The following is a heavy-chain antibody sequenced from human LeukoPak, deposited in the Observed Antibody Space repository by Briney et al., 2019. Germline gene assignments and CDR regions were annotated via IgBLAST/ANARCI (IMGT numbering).Heavy chain of an antibody. V-gene: IGHV3-21*01. Sequence: PGGSLRLSCAASGFIFSDYNMNWVRQAPGKGLEWVSSISSSSSYIYSADSVKGRFAISRDNAKNSLYLQMNSLRAEDTAVYYCVKFSSGWGDFWGQGTLVTVPS. CDR2: ISSSSSYI. D-gene: IGHD6-19*01. CDR1: GFIFSDYN. J-gene: IGHJ4*02. CDR3: VKFSSGWGDF.